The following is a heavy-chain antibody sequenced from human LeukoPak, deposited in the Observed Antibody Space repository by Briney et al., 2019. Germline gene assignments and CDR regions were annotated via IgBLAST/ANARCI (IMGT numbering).Heavy chain of an antibody. CDR1: GGSFSGYY. J-gene: IGHJ4*02. Sequence: SETLSLTCAVYGGSFSGYYWSWIRQPPGKGLEWIGEINHSGSTNYNPSLKSRVTISVDTSKNQFSLRLSSVTAEDTAVYYCAREGKKYSGYDWGQGPLVTVSS. D-gene: IGHD5-12*01. CDR2: INHSGST. CDR3: AREGKKYSGYD. V-gene: IGHV4-34*01.